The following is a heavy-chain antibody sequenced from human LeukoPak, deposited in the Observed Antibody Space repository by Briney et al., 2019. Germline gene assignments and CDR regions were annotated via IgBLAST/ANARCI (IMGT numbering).Heavy chain of an antibody. D-gene: IGHD3-10*01. Sequence: GSLRLSCAASGFTFSSYSMNWVRQPPGKGLEWIGSINYSGSSYYNPSLKSRVTISVDTSRNQFSLKLRSVTAADTAVYYCARHAHYYGSGFDPWGQGTLVTVSS. V-gene: IGHV4-39*01. J-gene: IGHJ5*02. CDR3: ARHAHYYGSGFDP. CDR1: GFTFSSYS. CDR2: INYSGSS.